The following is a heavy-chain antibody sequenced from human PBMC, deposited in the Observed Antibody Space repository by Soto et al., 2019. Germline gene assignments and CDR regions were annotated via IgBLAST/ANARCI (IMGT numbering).Heavy chain of an antibody. J-gene: IGHJ5*02. CDR2: INHRVST. D-gene: IGHD3-10*01. V-gene: IGHV4-34*01. Sequence: SETLSLTYAPYDNAISECSLPVIRKPPDKGLEWSEEINHRVSTNYNPSHKSRVTISVDTSKNQFSLKLSSVTAADTAVYYCARGRLVVRGVITWRGPPEGQKRRAPFDPWGQGTLVTVSS. CDR1: DNAISECS. CDR3: ARGRLVVRGVITWRGPPEGQKRRAPFDP.